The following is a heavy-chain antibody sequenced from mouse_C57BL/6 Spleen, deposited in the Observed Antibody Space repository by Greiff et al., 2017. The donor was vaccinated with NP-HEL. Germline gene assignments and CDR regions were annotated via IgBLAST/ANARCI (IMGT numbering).Heavy chain of an antibody. CDR2: IYPGDGDT. V-gene: IGHV1-80*01. D-gene: IGHD1-1*01. Sequence: VQLQQSGAELVKPGASVKISCKASGYAFSSYWMNWVKQRPGKGLEWIGQIYPGDGDTNYNGKFKGKATLTADKSSSTAYMQLSSLTSEDSAVYFCARAYYGSDAMDYWGQGTSVTVSS. CDR3: ARAYYGSDAMDY. CDR1: GYAFSSYW. J-gene: IGHJ4*01.